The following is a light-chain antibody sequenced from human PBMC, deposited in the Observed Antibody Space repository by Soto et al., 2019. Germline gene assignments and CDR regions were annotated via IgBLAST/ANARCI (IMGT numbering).Light chain of an antibody. Sequence: DIQMTQSPSSLSASVGDRVTITCRASQAISNFVAWYQQKPGKSPTLLISEASTLQSGVPSRFSGRGSGTDFTLTISSLQPEDFASYFRQNFNGAPYGFGQGTKLAVK. J-gene: IGKJ2*03. CDR3: QNFNGAPYG. V-gene: IGKV1-27*01. CDR1: QAISNF. CDR2: EAS.